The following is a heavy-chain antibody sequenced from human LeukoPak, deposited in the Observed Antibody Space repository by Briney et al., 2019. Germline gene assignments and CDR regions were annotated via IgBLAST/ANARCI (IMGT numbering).Heavy chain of an antibody. V-gene: IGHV3-48*01. D-gene: IGHD3-10*01. CDR2: ISSSSSSTI. CDR1: GFTFSSNS. Sequence: GGSLRLSCAASGFTFSSNSVNWVRQAPGKALEWVSYISSSSSSTIYYADSVKGRFTISRDNAKNSLYLQMNSLRAEDTAVYYCARVWSWVGRSGSSDYWGQGTLVTVSS. CDR3: ARVWSWVGRSGSSDY. J-gene: IGHJ4*02.